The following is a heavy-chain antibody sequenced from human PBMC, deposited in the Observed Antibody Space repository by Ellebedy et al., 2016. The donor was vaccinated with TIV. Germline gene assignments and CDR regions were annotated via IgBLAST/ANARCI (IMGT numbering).Heavy chain of an antibody. CDR2: IFWDDKK. J-gene: IGHJ4*02. CDR1: GFSLSTFGVG. V-gene: IGHV2-5*02. CDR3: AHSPDGFGY. Sequence: SGPTLVKPTQTLTLTCTFSGFSLSTFGVGVGWFRQPPGKALEWVSLIFWDDKKHYNPSLKSRLSITKDTSKNQVVLTMTNMDPVDTGTYFCAHSPDGFGYWGQGTLVTVSS.